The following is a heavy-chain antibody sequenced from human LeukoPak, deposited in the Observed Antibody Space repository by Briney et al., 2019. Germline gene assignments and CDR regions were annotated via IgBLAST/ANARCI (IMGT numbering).Heavy chain of an antibody. CDR1: GGSISSYY. V-gene: IGHV4-59*01. CDR2: IYYSGST. Sequence: SETQSLTCTVSGGSISSYYWSWIRQPPGKGLEWIGYIYYSGSTNYNPSLKSRVAISVDTSKNQFSLKLSSVTAADTAVYYCARDHDDAFDIWGQGTMVTVSS. J-gene: IGHJ3*02. CDR3: ARDHDDAFDI.